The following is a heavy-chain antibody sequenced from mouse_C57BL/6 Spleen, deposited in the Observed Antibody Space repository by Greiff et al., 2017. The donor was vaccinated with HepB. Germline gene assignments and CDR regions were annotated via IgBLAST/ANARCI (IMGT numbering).Heavy chain of an antibody. J-gene: IGHJ4*01. CDR1: GYTFTDYE. Sequence: VQVVESGAELVRPGASVTLSCKASGYTFTDYEMHWVKQTPVHGLEWIGAIDPETGGTAYNQKFKGKAILTADKSSSTAYMELRSLTSEDSAVYYCTRPITTVVAPYYAMDYWGQGTSVTVSS. CDR2: IDPETGGT. CDR3: TRPITTVVAPYYAMDY. V-gene: IGHV1-15*01. D-gene: IGHD1-1*01.